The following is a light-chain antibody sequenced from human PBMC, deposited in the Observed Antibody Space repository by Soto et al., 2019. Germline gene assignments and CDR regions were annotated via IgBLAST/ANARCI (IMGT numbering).Light chain of an antibody. CDR1: QSIGSW. V-gene: IGKV1-5*03. CDR2: KAT. J-gene: IGKJ2*01. Sequence: DIQMTQSPSTLSASVGDGVTITCRASQSIGSWSAWYQQKPGKAPKLLIYKATNLQSGVPSRFSGSGSGTDFSLTISSLQPVDSATYFCQQYNDFQYTFGPGTKLEI. CDR3: QQYNDFQYT.